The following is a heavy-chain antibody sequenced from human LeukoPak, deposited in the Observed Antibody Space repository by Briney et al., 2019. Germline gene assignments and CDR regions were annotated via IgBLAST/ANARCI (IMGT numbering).Heavy chain of an antibody. Sequence: GGSLRLSCAASGFTFRTYAMSWVRQAPGKGLEWVAVISYDGSNKYYADSVKGRFTISRDNSKNTLYLQMNSLRAEDTAVYYCARDQDYDILTGLAGVDYWGQGTLVTVSS. J-gene: IGHJ4*02. V-gene: IGHV3-30-3*01. CDR3: ARDQDYDILTGLAGVDY. CDR1: GFTFRTYA. D-gene: IGHD3-9*01. CDR2: ISYDGSNK.